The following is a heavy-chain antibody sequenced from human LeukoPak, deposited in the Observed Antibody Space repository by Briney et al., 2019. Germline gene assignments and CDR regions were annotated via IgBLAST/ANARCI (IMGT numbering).Heavy chain of an antibody. J-gene: IGHJ4*02. D-gene: IGHD3-22*01. CDR3: AKRGVVIRVILVGFHKEAYYFDS. CDR1: GITLSNYD. Sequence: GGSLRLSCAVSGITLSNYDMSWVRQAPGKGLEWVAGISDSGGRTKYADSGKGRFTISRDNPKNTLYLQMNSLRAEDTAVYFCAKRGVVIRVILVGFHKEAYYFDSWGQGALVTVSS. CDR2: ISDSGGRT. V-gene: IGHV3-23*01.